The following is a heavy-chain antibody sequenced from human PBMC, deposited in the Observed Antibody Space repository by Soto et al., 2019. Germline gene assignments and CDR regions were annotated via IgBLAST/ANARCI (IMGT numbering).Heavy chain of an antibody. D-gene: IGHD2-2*01. CDR3: ASSPRGYCSSTSCRELGNYYGMDV. V-gene: IGHV5-10-1*01. J-gene: IGHJ6*02. CDR1: GYSFTIYW. CDR2: IDPSDSYT. Sequence: GESLNISCNGSGYSFTIYWISWVRQMPGKGLEWMGRIDPSDSYTNYSPSFQGHVTISADKSISTAYLQWSSLKASDTAMYYCASSPRGYCSSTSCRELGNYYGMDVWGQGTTVTVSS.